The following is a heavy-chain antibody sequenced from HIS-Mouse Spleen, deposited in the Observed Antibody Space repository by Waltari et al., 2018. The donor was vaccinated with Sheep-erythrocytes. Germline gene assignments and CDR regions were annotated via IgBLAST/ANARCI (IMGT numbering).Heavy chain of an antibody. J-gene: IGHJ2*01. CDR3: AKVRTVNYWYFDL. V-gene: IGHV3-30*18. CDR2: ISYDGSNK. D-gene: IGHD1-1*01. Sequence: QVQLVESGGGVVQPGRSLRLSWAASGFTFSSYGMHWVRRAPGKGLEWVAVISYDGSNKYYADSVKGRFTISRDNSKNTLYLQMNSLRAEDTAVYYCAKVRTVNYWYFDLWGRGTLVTVSS. CDR1: GFTFSSYG.